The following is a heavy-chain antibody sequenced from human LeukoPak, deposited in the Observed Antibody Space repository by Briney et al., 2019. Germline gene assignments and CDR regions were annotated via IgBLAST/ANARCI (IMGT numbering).Heavy chain of an antibody. J-gene: IGHJ4*02. D-gene: IGHD3-22*01. Sequence: PGRSLRLSCAASGFTFSSYGMHWVRQAPGKGLEWVAVISYDGSNKYYADSVKGRFTISRDNSKNTLYLQMNSLRAEDTAVYYCARAANYYDSSGSPLSDYWGQGTLVTVSS. CDR1: GFTFSSYG. CDR2: ISYDGSNK. CDR3: ARAANYYDSSGSPLSDY. V-gene: IGHV3-30-3*01.